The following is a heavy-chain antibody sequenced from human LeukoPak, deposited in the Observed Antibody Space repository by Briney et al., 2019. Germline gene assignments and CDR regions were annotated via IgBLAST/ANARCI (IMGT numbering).Heavy chain of an antibody. CDR2: IFYSGNT. CDR3: ARLEITMICPY. Sequence: SETLSLTCTVSSGSVSNSHYYWAWVRQPPGKGLEWLGSIFYSGNTHYNPSLKSPVTISIDTSKNQFSLKVSSVTAADTAVYYCARLEITMICPYWGQGTLVTVSS. D-gene: IGHD3-22*01. V-gene: IGHV4-39*07. CDR1: SGSVSNSHYY. J-gene: IGHJ4*02.